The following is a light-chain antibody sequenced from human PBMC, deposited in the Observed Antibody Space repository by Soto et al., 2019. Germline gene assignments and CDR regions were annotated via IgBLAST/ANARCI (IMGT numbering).Light chain of an antibody. CDR3: CSYAGRYNFWV. CDR1: NSDIGGYNY. CDR2: DVS. V-gene: IGLV2-11*01. Sequence: QSALTQPRSVSGSAGQSVTISCTGSNSDIGGYNYVSWYQQHPGKAPKVMIYDVSRRPSGVPDRFSGSKSGNTASLTISGLQAEDEVDYYCCSYAGRYNFWVFGGGTKLTVL. J-gene: IGLJ3*02.